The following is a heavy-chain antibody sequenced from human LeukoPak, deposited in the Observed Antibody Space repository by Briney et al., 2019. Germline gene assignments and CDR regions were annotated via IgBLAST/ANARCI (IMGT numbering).Heavy chain of an antibody. J-gene: IGHJ6*02. V-gene: IGHV1-69*13. CDR1: GGTFSSYA. D-gene: IGHD2-2*01. CDR2: IIPIFGTA. Sequence: SVKVSCKASGGTFSSYAISWVRQAPGQGLEWMGGIIPIFGTANYAQKFQGRVTITADESTSTAYMELSSLRSEDAAVYYCAREGQVVPAAAYYYYGMDVWGQGTTVTVSS. CDR3: AREGQVVPAAAYYYYGMDV.